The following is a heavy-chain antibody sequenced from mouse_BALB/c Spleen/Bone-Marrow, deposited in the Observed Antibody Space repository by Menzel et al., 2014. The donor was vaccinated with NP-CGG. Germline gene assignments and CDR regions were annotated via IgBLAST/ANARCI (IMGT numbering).Heavy chain of an antibody. CDR1: GYSIASDYA. J-gene: IGHJ1*01. V-gene: IGHV3-2*02. CDR2: ISYSGST. Sequence: EVQLQQSGPGLVKPSQSLSLTCTVTGYSIASDYAWNWIRQFPGNKLEWMGYISYSGSTSYNPSPKSRISVTRDTSKNQFFLQLNSVTTEDTATYYCAGTWYFDVWGAGTTVTVSS. D-gene: IGHD4-1*01. CDR3: AGTWYFDV.